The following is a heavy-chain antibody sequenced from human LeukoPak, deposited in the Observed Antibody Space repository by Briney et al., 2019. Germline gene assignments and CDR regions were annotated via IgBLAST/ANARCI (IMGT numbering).Heavy chain of an antibody. J-gene: IGHJ4*02. CDR3: ARHAAGVQLWFEF. Sequence: PSETLSLTCSVSPGSIGGYYWSWFRQPPGKGLEWIGYVSYTGETDYNRSLRSRGTISVDASKNQVSLRLTSVTAADTAVYYCARHAAGVQLWFEFWGQGTQVTVSS. CDR2: VSYTGET. D-gene: IGHD2-21*01. V-gene: IGHV4-59*08. CDR1: PGSIGGYY.